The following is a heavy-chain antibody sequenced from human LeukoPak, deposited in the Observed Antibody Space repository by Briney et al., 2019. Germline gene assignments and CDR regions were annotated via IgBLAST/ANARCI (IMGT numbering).Heavy chain of an antibody. Sequence: GGSLRLSRAASGFTFSSYAMSWVRQAPGKGLEWVSAISGSGGSTYYADSVKGRFTISRDNSKNMLYLQMNSLRAEDTAVYYCAKGTRSIAAAGTRFDYWGQGTLVTVSS. CDR3: AKGTRSIAAAGTRFDY. D-gene: IGHD6-13*01. CDR1: GFTFSSYA. J-gene: IGHJ4*02. V-gene: IGHV3-23*01. CDR2: ISGSGGST.